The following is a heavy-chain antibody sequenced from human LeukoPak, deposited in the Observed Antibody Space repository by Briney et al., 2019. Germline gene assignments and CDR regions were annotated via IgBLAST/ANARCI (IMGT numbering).Heavy chain of an antibody. CDR1: GFTFDDYA. D-gene: IGHD6-19*01. CDR3: AKGSSGIAVATYYFDY. Sequence: PGRSLRLSCAASGFTFDDYAMPWVRHAPGKGLEWVSGISWNSGSIGYADSVKGRFTISRDNAKNSLYLQMNSLRAEDTALYYCAKGSSGIAVATYYFDYWGQGTLVTVSS. CDR2: ISWNSGSI. V-gene: IGHV3-9*01. J-gene: IGHJ4*02.